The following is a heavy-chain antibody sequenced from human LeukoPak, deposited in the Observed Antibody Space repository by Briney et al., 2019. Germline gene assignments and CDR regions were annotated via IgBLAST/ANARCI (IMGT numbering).Heavy chain of an antibody. Sequence: ASVKVSFKASGYAFTGYYMHWVRQAPGQGLEWMGWINPNSGGTNYAQKLQGRVTMTTDTSTSTAYMELRSLRSDDTAVYYCARYYYDSSGYADYWGQGTLVTVSS. CDR2: INPNSGGT. V-gene: IGHV1-2*02. CDR1: GYAFTGYY. CDR3: ARYYYDSSGYADY. D-gene: IGHD3-22*01. J-gene: IGHJ4*02.